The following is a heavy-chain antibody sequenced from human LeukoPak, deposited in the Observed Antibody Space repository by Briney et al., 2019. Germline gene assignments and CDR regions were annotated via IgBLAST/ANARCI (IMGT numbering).Heavy chain of an antibody. CDR3: AKDQDGDYAYFDY. V-gene: IGHV3-7*03. Sequence: LTGGSLRLSCAASGFTFSSYWMSWVRQAPGKGLEWVANIKQDGSEKYYVDSVKGRFTISRDNAKNSLYLQMNSLRAEDTAVYYCAKDQDGDYAYFDYWGQGTLVTVSS. D-gene: IGHD4-17*01. CDR2: IKQDGSEK. CDR1: GFTFSSYW. J-gene: IGHJ4*02.